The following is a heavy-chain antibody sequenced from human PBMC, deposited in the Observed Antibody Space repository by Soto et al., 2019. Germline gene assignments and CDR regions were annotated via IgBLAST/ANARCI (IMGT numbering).Heavy chain of an antibody. D-gene: IGHD3-10*01. CDR2: ISSSSSTI. J-gene: IGHJ6*03. CDR1: GFTFSSSS. V-gene: IGHV3-48*01. CDR3: ARDPMVRGVYYYYYYMDV. Sequence: GGSMKLSCAASGFTFSSSSMNWVRQAPGKGLEWVSYISSSSSTIYYADSVKGRFTISRDNAKNSLYLQMNSLRAEDTAVYYCARDPMVRGVYYYYYYMDVWGKGTTVTVSS.